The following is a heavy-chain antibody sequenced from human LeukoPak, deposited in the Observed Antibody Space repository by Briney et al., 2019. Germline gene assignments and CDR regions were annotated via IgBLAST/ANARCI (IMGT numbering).Heavy chain of an antibody. CDR1: GFTFSSNY. CDR3: AREAVRGVLTFDY. Sequence: PGGSLRLSCAASGFTFSSNYMSWVRQAPGKGLEWVSVIYSGGSTYYADSVKGRFTISRDNSKNTLYLQMNSLRAEDTAVYYCAREAVRGVLTFDYWGQGTLVTVSS. D-gene: IGHD3-10*01. J-gene: IGHJ4*02. CDR2: IYSGGST. V-gene: IGHV3-53*01.